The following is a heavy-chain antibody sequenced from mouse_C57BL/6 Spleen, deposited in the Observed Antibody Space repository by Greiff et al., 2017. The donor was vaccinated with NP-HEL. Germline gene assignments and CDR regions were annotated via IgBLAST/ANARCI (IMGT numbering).Heavy chain of an antibody. CDR3: ARGILDY. CDR1: GYTFTSYT. CDR2: INPSSGYT. J-gene: IGHJ2*01. V-gene: IGHV1-4*01. Sequence: VKLMESGAELARPGASVKMSCKASGYTFTSYTMHWVNQRPGQGLEWIGYINPSSGYTTYNQKFKDKATLTADKSSSTAYMQLSSLTSEDSAVYYCARGILDYWGQGTTLTVSS.